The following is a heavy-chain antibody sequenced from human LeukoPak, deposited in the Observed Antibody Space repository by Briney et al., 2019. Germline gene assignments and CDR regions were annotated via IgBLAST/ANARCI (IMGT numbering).Heavy chain of an antibody. CDR3: ARLGYCSSTSCYDD. D-gene: IGHD2-2*01. V-gene: IGHV3-20*04. Sequence: RPGESLKISCAASGFTFDDYGMSWVRQAPGKGLEWVSGINWNGGSTGYADSVKGRFTISRDNAKNSLYLQMNSLRAEDTALYYCARLGYCSSTSCYDDWGQGTLVTVSS. CDR2: INWNGGST. CDR1: GFTFDDYG. J-gene: IGHJ4*02.